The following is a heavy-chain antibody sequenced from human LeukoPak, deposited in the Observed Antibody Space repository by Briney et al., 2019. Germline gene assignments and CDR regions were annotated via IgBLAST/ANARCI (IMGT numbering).Heavy chain of an antibody. CDR2: IGASGVYT. D-gene: IGHD1-26*01. V-gene: IGHV3-23*01. J-gene: IGHJ4*02. Sequence: GGSLRLSCAASGFSFANSAMSWVRQAPGTGLEWVSGIGASGVYTYYADSVKGRFTISRDNPKDTLYLQIDSLRAEDTAVYYCAKGGSLYFFDSWGQGALVTVSS. CDR1: GFSFANSA. CDR3: AKGGSLYFFDS.